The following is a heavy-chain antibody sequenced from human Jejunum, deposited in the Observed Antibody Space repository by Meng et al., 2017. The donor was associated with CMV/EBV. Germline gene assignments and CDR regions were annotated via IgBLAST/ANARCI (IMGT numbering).Heavy chain of an antibody. CDR2: IKPDGSDK. D-gene: IGHD1-7*01. V-gene: IGHV3-7*01. Sequence: ASGFTFSSNWMTWVRQAPGKGLEWVASIKPDGSDKYYADSVTGRFTISRDNTKNSLYLQMISLRAEDSAVYYCAREDNWNYGWFDPWGQGTLVTVSS. CDR1: GFTFSSNW. J-gene: IGHJ5*02. CDR3: AREDNWNYGWFDP.